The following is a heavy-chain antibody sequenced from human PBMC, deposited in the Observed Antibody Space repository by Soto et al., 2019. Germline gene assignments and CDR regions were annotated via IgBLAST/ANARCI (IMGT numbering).Heavy chain of an antibody. D-gene: IGHD3-9*01. Sequence: GGSLRLSCVASGFTFRSFSLHWVRQAPGKGLEWLALISYDGRSKYNADSVKGRFTISRDNSKNTLHLQMNSLRAEDTAVYYCAKGILTSFFYYYGLDVWGQGTTVTVSS. CDR3: AKGILTSFFYYYGLDV. CDR2: ISYDGRSK. J-gene: IGHJ6*02. CDR1: GFTFRSFS. V-gene: IGHV3-30*04.